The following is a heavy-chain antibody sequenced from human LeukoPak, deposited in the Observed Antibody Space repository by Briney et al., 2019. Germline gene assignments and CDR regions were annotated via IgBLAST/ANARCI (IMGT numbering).Heavy chain of an antibody. CDR1: GGSISSYY. Sequence: SETLSLTCTVSGGSISSYYWSWIREPPGKGLECIGYIYYSGSTHYNPSLKSRVTISVDTSKNQFSLKLSSVTAADPAVYYCATVDTAIGRFDPWGQGTLVTVSS. D-gene: IGHD5-18*01. CDR2: IYYSGST. V-gene: IGHV4-59*01. CDR3: ATVDTAIGRFDP. J-gene: IGHJ5*02.